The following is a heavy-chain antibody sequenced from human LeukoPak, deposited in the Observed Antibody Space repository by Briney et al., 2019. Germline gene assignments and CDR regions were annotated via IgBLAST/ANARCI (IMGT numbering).Heavy chain of an antibody. CDR2: ISSSSSAM. V-gene: IGHV3-48*01. Sequence: GGSLRLSCAASGFNFSDYNMNWVRQAPGKGLEWVSYISSSSSAMYYADSVKGRFTISRDNAKNSLYLQMNSLRAEDTAVYYCARAISCSGVSCYSVYWGQGTLVTVSS. J-gene: IGHJ4*02. CDR3: ARAISCSGVSCYSVY. CDR1: GFNFSDYN. D-gene: IGHD2-15*01.